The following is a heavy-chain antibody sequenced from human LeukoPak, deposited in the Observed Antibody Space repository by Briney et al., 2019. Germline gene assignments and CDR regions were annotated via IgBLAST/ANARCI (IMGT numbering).Heavy chain of an antibody. CDR1: GYTFTCYY. D-gene: IGHD3-10*01. Sequence: ASVKVSCKASGYTFTCYYMHWVRQAPGQGLGWMGRINPNSGGTNYAQKFQGRVTMTTDTSISTPYMELSRLRSDDPAVYYCARVRYGSGSYYFDYWGQGALVTVSS. CDR2: INPNSGGT. V-gene: IGHV1-2*06. J-gene: IGHJ4*02. CDR3: ARVRYGSGSYYFDY.